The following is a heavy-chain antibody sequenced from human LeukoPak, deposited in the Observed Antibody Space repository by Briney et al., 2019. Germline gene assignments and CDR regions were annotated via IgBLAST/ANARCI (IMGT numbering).Heavy chain of an antibody. Sequence: GGSLRLSCAASGFRFSNSWMHWVRQGPGKGPVWVSRMKTDGTRIEYADSAKGRFTISRDNAKNTLFLQMSSLRVEDTAVYYCARGADHGGSYYPDWGQGTRVTVSS. CDR1: GFRFSNSW. CDR3: ARGADHGGSYYPD. J-gene: IGHJ4*02. CDR2: MKTDGTRI. V-gene: IGHV3-74*01. D-gene: IGHD3-10*01.